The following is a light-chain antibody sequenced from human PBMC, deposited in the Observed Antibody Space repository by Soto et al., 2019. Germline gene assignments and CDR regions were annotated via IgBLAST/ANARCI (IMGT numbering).Light chain of an antibody. J-gene: IGKJ2*01. Sequence: IVLTQSPVTLSLSPGEGATLSCRASQSVTGTNLAWYQQRAGQAPRLLIYDAVRRATGIPDRFSGSGSGTDFTLTISRLEPDEFAVYYCLQYGSSLGTFGQGTKVEV. V-gene: IGKV3-20*01. CDR3: LQYGSSLGT. CDR2: DAV. CDR1: QSVTGTN.